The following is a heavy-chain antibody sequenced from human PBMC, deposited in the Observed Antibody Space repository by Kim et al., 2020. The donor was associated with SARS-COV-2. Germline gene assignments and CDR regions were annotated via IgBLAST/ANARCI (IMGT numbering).Heavy chain of an antibody. CDR1: GGTFSSYA. CDR2: IIPIFGTA. J-gene: IGHJ4*02. V-gene: IGHV1-69*13. CDR3: ASSINLWGSQRPLDY. Sequence: SVKVSCKASGGTFSSYAISWVRQAPGQGLEWMGGIIPIFGTANYAQKFQGRVTITADESTSTAYMELSSLRSEDTAVYYCASSINLWGSQRPLDYWGQGTLVTVSS. D-gene: IGHD3-10*01.